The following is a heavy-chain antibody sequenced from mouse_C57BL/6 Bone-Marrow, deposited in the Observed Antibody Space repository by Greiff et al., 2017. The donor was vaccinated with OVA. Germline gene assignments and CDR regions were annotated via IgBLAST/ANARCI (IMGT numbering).Heavy chain of an antibody. Sequence: VQLQQSGTVLARPGASVKMSCKTSGYTFTSYWMHWVKQRPGQGLEWIGAIYPGNSDTSYNQKFKGKAKLTAVTSASTAYMELSSLTNEDSAVYYCTRAISNSNWYFDVWGTGTTVTVSS. CDR3: TRAISNSNWYFDV. J-gene: IGHJ1*03. CDR2: IYPGNSDT. V-gene: IGHV1-5*01. CDR1: GYTFTSYW. D-gene: IGHD2-5*01.